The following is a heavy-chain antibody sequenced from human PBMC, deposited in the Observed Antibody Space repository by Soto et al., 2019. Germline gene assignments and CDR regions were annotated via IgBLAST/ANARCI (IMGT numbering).Heavy chain of an antibody. CDR1: DYFISSGYF. Sequence: SETLSLTCVVSDYFISSGYFWAWIRQPPGKGLEWIGTVYHTGSTYYSPSLKGRVTISVDTSKNLFSLNLSSVTSADTAVYYCASRGVRSVVIIDYWGQGTLVTVSS. CDR2: VYHTGST. J-gene: IGHJ4*02. CDR3: ASRGVRSVVIIDY. V-gene: IGHV4-38-2*01. D-gene: IGHD3-22*01.